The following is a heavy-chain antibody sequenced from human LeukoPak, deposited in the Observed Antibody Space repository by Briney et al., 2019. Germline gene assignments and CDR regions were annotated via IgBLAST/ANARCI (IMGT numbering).Heavy chain of an antibody. Sequence: SETLSLTCTVSGGSISSSSYYWGWIRQPPGKGLEWIGSIYYSGSTYYNPSLKSRVTISVDTSKNQFSLKPSSVTAADTAVYYCAMTSDEIAARPGDWFDPWGQGTLVTVSS. CDR1: GGSISSSSYY. D-gene: IGHD6-6*01. J-gene: IGHJ5*02. CDR2: IYYSGST. V-gene: IGHV4-39*01. CDR3: AMTSDEIAARPGDWFDP.